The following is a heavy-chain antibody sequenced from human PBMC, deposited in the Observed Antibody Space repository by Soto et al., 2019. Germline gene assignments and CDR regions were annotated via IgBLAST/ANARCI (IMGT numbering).Heavy chain of an antibody. CDR3: ARAPADTARWSYYDFWTGSETDRHWFCP. Sequence: SQTLSLTCAISGDSVSNNRAAWNWIRQSQSRGLEWLGRTYYRSKWYNDYAVSVKSRITINPDTSKNQFSLQLNSVTPEDTAVYYCARAPADTARWSYYDFWTGSETDRHWFCPWGQGTLVTVSS. CDR1: GDSVSNNRAA. CDR2: TYYRSKWYN. J-gene: IGHJ5*02. V-gene: IGHV6-1*01. D-gene: IGHD3-3*01.